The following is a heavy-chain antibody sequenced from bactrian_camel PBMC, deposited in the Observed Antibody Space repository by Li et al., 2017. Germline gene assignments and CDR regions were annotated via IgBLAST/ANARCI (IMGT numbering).Heavy chain of an antibody. CDR3: AAAWFNPPDPKRRLLHLGPPPNFGY. CDR1: ETRYC. V-gene: IGHV3S54*01. Sequence: HVQLVESGGGSVQPGESLRLTCTFSETRYCMGWFRQPPGRTLKNREGIATIDTDGGYTFYADSVKGRFTISQDRAKNTLYLQMDSLKPEDTATYYCAAAWFNPPDPKRRLLHLGPPPNFGYWGQGTQVTVS. D-gene: IGHD2*01. J-gene: IGHJ6*01. CDR2: IDTDGGYT.